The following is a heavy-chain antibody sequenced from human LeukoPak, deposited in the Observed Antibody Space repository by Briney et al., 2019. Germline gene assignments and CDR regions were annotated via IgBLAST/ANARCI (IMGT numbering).Heavy chain of an antibody. V-gene: IGHV3-21*01. CDR2: ISSSSSYI. CDR1: GFTFSSYS. D-gene: IGHD3-16*02. Sequence: GGSLRLSCAASGFTFSSYSMNWVRQAPGKGLEWFSSISSSSSYIYYADSVKGRFTISRDNAKNSLYLQMNSLRAEDTAVYYCARDPLGGVIDYFDYWGQGTLVTVSS. J-gene: IGHJ4*02. CDR3: ARDPLGGVIDYFDY.